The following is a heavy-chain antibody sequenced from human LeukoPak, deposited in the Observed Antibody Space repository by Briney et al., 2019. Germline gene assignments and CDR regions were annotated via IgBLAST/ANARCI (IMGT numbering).Heavy chain of an antibody. Sequence: GGSLRLSCAASGLTFSSYGMSWVRQAPGKGLEWVSGISGNGAGTYYADFVKGRFTNSRDNSKNTLYLQMSSLRAEDTAVYYCAKSPGYSSSWYDYWGQGTLVTVSS. CDR2: ISGNGAGT. J-gene: IGHJ4*02. D-gene: IGHD6-13*01. CDR1: GLTFSSYG. V-gene: IGHV3-23*01. CDR3: AKSPGYSSSWYDY.